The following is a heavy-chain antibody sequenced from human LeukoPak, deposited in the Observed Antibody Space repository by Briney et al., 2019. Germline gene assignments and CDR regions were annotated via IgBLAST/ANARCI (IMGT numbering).Heavy chain of an antibody. CDR1: GGSIRGSSYY. J-gene: IGHJ4*02. D-gene: IGHD6-13*01. CDR3: ARGTSSSWYRWFDY. Sequence: SSETLSLTCTLSGGSIRGSSYYWAWIRQPPGEGLEWIGSIYYSGSTYYNPSLKSRVTISVDTSKNQFSLKLSSVTAADTAVNHCARGTSSSWYRWFDYWGQGTLATVSS. CDR2: IYYSGST. V-gene: IGHV4-39*01.